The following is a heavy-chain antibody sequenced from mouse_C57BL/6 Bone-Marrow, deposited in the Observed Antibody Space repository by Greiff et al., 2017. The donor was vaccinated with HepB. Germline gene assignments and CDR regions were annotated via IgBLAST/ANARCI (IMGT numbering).Heavy chain of an antibody. J-gene: IGHJ4*01. CDR3: AREGGSNYYAMDY. CDR2: IDPSDSYT. D-gene: IGHD1-1*01. V-gene: IGHV1-59*01. CDR1: GYTFTSYW. Sequence: QVQLKQPGAELVRPGTSVKLSCKASGYTFTSYWMHWVKQRPGQGLEWIGVIDPSDSYTNYNQKFKGKATLTVDTSSSTAYMQLSSLTSEDSAVYYCAREGGSNYYAMDYWGQGTSVTVSS.